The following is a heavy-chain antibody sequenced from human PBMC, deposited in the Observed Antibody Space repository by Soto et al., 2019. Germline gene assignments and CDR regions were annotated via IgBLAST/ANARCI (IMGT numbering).Heavy chain of an antibody. Sequence: PAGALCLPCTTSTLRFSDHTLSCVLQAPAKGLEWVSDINNSGHYTYYADSVKGRFTISRDNSKNTMFLPMNNLRVQDTAMYYCASRPDAFNIWGQGTMVTV. J-gene: IGHJ3*02. CDR3: ASRPDAFNI. CDR2: INNSGHYT. V-gene: IGHV3-23*01. CDR1: TLRFSDHT.